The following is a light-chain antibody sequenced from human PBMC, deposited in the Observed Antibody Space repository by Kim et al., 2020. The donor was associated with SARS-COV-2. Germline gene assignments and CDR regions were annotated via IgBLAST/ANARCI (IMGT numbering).Light chain of an antibody. V-gene: IGLV1-51*01. J-gene: IGLJ2*01. CDR2: DTN. Sequence: GQRVTISCSGNNTDIGNHFVSWYQHVPGTAPKLVIYDTNKRPSGIPDRFSGYRVGTSATLDITGLQTGDEADYYCGTWDSSLSAVVFGGGTQLTVL. CDR3: GTWDSSLSAVV. CDR1: NTDIGNHF.